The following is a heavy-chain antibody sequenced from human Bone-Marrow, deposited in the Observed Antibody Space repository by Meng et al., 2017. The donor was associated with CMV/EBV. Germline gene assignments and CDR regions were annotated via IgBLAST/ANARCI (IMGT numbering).Heavy chain of an antibody. V-gene: IGHV4-34*01. CDR3: ARDPVDFWSGFGMDV. CDR2: IYYSGST. D-gene: IGHD3-3*01. Sequence: SETLSLTCAVYGGSFSGYYWGWIRQPPGKGLEWIGSIYYSGSTYYNPSLKSRVTISVDTSKNQFSLKLSSVTAADTAVYYCARDPVDFWSGFGMDVWGQGTTVTVSS. CDR1: GGSFSGYY. J-gene: IGHJ6*02.